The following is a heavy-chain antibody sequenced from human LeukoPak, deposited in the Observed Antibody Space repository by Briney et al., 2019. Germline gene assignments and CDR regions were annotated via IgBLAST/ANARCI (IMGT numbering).Heavy chain of an antibody. V-gene: IGHV3-23*01. CDR3: AKDDTYDSSGYFDY. CDR1: GFTFSSYA. Sequence: GGSLRLSCAASGFTFSSYAMSWVRQAPGKGLEWVSAISGSGGSTYYADSVKGRFTISRDNSENTLYLQMNSLRAEDTAVYYCAKDDTYDSSGYFDYWGQGTLVTVSS. J-gene: IGHJ4*02. CDR2: ISGSGGST. D-gene: IGHD3-22*01.